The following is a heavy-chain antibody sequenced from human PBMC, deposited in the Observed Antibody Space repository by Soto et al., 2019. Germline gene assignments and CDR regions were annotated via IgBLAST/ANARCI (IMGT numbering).Heavy chain of an antibody. CDR3: ARARSHEWELLKQYIDS. Sequence: SETLSLTCTVSGGSISSYYWSWIRQPPGKGLEWIGYTYYSGSTNYNPSLKSRVTVSVDTSKSQFSLKLSSVTAADTAVYYCARARSHEWELLKQYIDSWGQGTMVTVSS. CDR1: GGSISSYY. V-gene: IGHV4-59*01. CDR2: TYYSGST. J-gene: IGHJ4*02. D-gene: IGHD1-26*01.